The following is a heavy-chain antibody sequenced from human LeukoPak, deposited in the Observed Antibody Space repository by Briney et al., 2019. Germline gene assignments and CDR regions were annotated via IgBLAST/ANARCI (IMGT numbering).Heavy chain of an antibody. V-gene: IGHV3-53*01. CDR1: GFSFSSYT. Sequence: GVSLRLSCAASGFSFSSYTMNWVREAPGKGLEWVSVIYSGGSTYYADSVKGRFTISRDNSKNTVYLQMNSLRAEDTAVYYCARDSDTETGWYYYGMDVWGQGTTVTVSS. J-gene: IGHJ6*02. CDR2: IYSGGST. CDR3: ARDSDTETGWYYYGMDV. D-gene: IGHD2-8*02.